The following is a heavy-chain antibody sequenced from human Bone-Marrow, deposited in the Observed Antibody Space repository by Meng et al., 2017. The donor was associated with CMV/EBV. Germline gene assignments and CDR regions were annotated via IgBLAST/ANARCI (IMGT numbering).Heavy chain of an antibody. CDR1: GFTVSSNY. CDR3: AGAYCSSTSCYTALFDY. Sequence: GESLKISCAASGFTVSSNYMSWVRQAPGKGLEWVSVIYSGGSTYYADSVKGRFTISRDNAKNSLYLQMNSLRAEDTAVYYCAGAYCSSTSCYTALFDYWGQGTLVTVSS. V-gene: IGHV3-53*01. CDR2: IYSGGST. D-gene: IGHD2-2*02. J-gene: IGHJ4*02.